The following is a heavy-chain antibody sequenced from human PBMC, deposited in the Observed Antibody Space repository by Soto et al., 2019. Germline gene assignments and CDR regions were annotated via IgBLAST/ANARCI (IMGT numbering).Heavy chain of an antibody. D-gene: IGHD5-12*01. Sequence: GSLRLSCAASGFTFSSYAMHWVRQAPGKGLEWVAVISYDGSNKYYADSVKGRFTISRDNSKNTLYLQMNSLRAEDTAVYYCAMWIKNSSYYYGMDVWGQGTTATVSS. J-gene: IGHJ6*02. CDR2: ISYDGSNK. CDR3: AMWIKNSSYYYGMDV. V-gene: IGHV3-30-3*01. CDR1: GFTFSSYA.